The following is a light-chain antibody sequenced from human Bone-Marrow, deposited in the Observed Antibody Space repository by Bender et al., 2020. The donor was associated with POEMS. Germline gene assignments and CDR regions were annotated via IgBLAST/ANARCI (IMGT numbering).Light chain of an antibody. V-gene: IGLV2-14*02. J-gene: IGLJ3*02. CDR2: EVS. CDR3: AVWDDSLNGWV. CDR1: SSDVGSYNL. Sequence: QSALTQPPSASGSPGQSITISCTGTSSDVGSYNLVSWYQQHPARAPEIIIYEVSKRPSGVSNRFSGSKSGTSASLAISGLQSEDEADYYCAVWDDSLNGWVFGGGTKLTVL.